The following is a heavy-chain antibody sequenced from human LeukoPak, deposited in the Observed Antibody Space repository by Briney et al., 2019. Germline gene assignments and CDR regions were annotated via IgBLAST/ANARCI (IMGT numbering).Heavy chain of an antibody. J-gene: IGHJ4*02. V-gene: IGHV1-2*02. CDR1: GYTFTGYY. CDR2: INPNSDGT. CDR3: ARTGDFDY. D-gene: IGHD7-27*01. Sequence: ASVKVSCKASGYTFTGYYMHWVRQAPGQGLEWMGWINPNSDGTNYAQNFQGRVTMARDTSISTAYMELSSLRSDDTAIYYCARTGDFDYWGQGTLVTVSS.